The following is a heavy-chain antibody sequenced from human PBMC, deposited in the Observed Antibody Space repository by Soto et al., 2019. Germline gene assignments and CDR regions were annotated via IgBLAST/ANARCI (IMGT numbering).Heavy chain of an antibody. V-gene: IGHV1-8*01. Sequence: QAHLEQSGAEVKRPGASVKVSCKASGYTFSDLDINWLRQASGQGHEWMGWMNAKSGDTFFAQRFQGKFNITCDTDLSTALMEVGRLTSDDTAMYYCARGNPVNSAGFDVWGQGTTVAVSS. D-gene: IGHD2-21*01. J-gene: IGHJ6*02. CDR1: GYTFSDLD. CDR2: MNAKSGDT. CDR3: ARGNPVNSAGFDV.